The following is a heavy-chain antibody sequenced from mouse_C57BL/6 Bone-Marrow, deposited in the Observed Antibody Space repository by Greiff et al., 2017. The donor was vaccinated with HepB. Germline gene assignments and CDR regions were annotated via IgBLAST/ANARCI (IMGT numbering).Heavy chain of an antibody. CDR2: ISDGGSYT. CDR3: ARDRDTTVVATYWYFDV. D-gene: IGHD1-1*01. V-gene: IGHV5-4*01. J-gene: IGHJ1*03. CDR1: GFTFSSYA. Sequence: VQLKESGGGLVKPGGSLKLSCAASGFTFSSYAMSWVRQTPEKRLEWVATISDGGSYTYYPDNVKGRFTISRDNAKNNLYLQMSHLKSEDTAMYYCARDRDTTVVATYWYFDVWGTGTTVTVSS.